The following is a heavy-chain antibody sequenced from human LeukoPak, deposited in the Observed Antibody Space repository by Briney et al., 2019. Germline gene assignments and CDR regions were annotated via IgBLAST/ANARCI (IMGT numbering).Heavy chain of an antibody. Sequence: ASVKVSCKASGYTFTGYYMHWVRQAPGQGLEGMGWINPNSGGTNYAQKFQGRVTMTRDTSISTAYMELSRLRSDDTAVYYCARDWDEWLRLSNWFDPWGQGTLVTVSS. V-gene: IGHV1-2*02. CDR1: GYTFTGYY. J-gene: IGHJ5*02. D-gene: IGHD5-12*01. CDR3: ARDWDEWLRLSNWFDP. CDR2: INPNSGGT.